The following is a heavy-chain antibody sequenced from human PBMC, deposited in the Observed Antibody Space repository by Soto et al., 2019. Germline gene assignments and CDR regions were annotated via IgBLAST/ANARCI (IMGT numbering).Heavy chain of an antibody. J-gene: IGHJ3*02. D-gene: IGHD5-12*01. CDR1: GFAFSSYA. Sequence: PGGSLRLSCVASGFAFSSYALSWVRQAPGKGLEWVSGISGSGGSTYYADSVKGRFTISRDNSKNTLYLQMNSLRVEDTAVFYWAKKGGVCGCGGYGNEFGAFDNWGQGTMVTVSS. CDR2: ISGSGGST. V-gene: IGHV3-23*01. CDR3: AKKGGVCGCGGYGNEFGAFDN.